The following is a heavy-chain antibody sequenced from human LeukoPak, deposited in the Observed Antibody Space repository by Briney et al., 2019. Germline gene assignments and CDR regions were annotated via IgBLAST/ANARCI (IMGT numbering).Heavy chain of an antibody. Sequence: GRSLRLSCAASGFTFSSYAMYWVRQAPGKGLEWVAVISYDGTNKYYADSVKGRFTISRDNAKNSLYLQMNSLRAEDTALYYCVRVHQLLSSGGWFDSWAREPWSPSPQ. CDR1: GFTFSSYA. D-gene: IGHD2-2*01. V-gene: IGHV3-30-3*01. CDR2: ISYDGTNK. J-gene: IGHJ5*01. CDR3: VRVHQLLSSGGWFDS.